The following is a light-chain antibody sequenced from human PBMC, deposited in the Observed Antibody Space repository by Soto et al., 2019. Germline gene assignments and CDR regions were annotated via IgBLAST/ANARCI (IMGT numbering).Light chain of an antibody. V-gene: IGKV3-15*01. J-gene: IGKJ1*01. Sequence: EIVLTQSPDTLSVSPGDGATLSCRTSHSVSNNLAWYQHKPGQTPRLLIYGASTRVTGVPARFSGSGSGTEFSLTISSPQSDDSATYYCQHYNDWPPAWAFGHGTKVDIK. CDR2: GAS. CDR3: QHYNDWPPAWA. CDR1: HSVSNN.